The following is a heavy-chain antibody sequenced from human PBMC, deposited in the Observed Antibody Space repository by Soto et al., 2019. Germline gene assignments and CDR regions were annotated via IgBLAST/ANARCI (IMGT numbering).Heavy chain of an antibody. Sequence: QVQLVESGGGVVQPGRSLRLSCAASGFTFSSYGMHWVRQAPGKGLEWVAVIWYDGSNKYYADSVKGRFTISRDNSKNTLYLQMNSLRAEDTAVYYCARAIVATIVDGWGQGTLVTVSS. CDR2: IWYDGSNK. CDR3: ARAIVATIVDG. D-gene: IGHD5-12*01. J-gene: IGHJ4*02. CDR1: GFTFSSYG. V-gene: IGHV3-33*01.